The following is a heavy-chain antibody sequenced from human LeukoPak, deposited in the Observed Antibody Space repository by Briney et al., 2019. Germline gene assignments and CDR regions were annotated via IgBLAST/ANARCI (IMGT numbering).Heavy chain of an antibody. J-gene: IGHJ4*02. V-gene: IGHV1-69*02. CDR1: GSSFSSYT. Sequence: ASVKVSCKVSGSSFSSYTISWVRQAPRQGLEWMGTIIPIHNMINYAQNFQDRATITADKSTSTAYMELSSLRSEDTAIYYCARGAVAGLEGVDYWGQGTLVTVSS. D-gene: IGHD6-19*01. CDR2: IIPIHNMI. CDR3: ARGAVAGLEGVDY.